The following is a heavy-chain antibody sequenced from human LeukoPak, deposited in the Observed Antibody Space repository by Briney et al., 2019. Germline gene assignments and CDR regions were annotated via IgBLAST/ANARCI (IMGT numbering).Heavy chain of an antibody. Sequence: GGSLRLSCAASGFTFSSYSMNWVRQAPGKGLEWVSYISSSSATIYYADSVKGRFTISRDNVKKSLYLQMNSLRDEDTAVYYCASEEYNYGICDYWGQGTLVAVSS. CDR3: ASEEYNYGICDY. CDR2: ISSSSATI. D-gene: IGHD5-18*01. J-gene: IGHJ4*02. CDR1: GFTFSSYS. V-gene: IGHV3-48*02.